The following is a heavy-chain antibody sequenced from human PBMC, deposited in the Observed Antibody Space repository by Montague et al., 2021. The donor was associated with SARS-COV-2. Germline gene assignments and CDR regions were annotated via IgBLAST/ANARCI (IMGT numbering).Heavy chain of an antibody. J-gene: IGHJ4*02. CDR3: ARQNWNDGGDY. CDR1: GFALSNYA. CDR2: ITGNGSNT. Sequence: SLRLSCAASGFALSNYAMSWVRQAPGKGLEWVSAITGNGSNTYYADSMKGRFTIFRDNSRSILYLQINSLRAEDTAVYYCARQNWNDGGDYWGQGTLVTVSS. D-gene: IGHD1-1*01. V-gene: IGHV3-23*01.